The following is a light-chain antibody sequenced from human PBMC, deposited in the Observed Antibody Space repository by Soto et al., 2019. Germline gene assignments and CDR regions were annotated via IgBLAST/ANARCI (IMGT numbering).Light chain of an antibody. V-gene: IGKV2-28*01. CDR2: LGP. CDR3: MQRLQVPFT. CDR1: QNLLHGNGYNY. J-gene: IGKJ3*01. Sequence: DFVMTQSPLSLPVTPGEPASISCRSSQNLLHGNGYNYLEWYLQKPGQSPQLLIYLGPTRAFGVPVRVSGVGSVTDFEIKISTVEAEAVGVYYCMQRLQVPFTFGSGAKVDIQ.